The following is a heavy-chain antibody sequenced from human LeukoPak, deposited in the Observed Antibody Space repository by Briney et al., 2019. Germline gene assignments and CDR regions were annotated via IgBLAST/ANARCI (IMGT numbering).Heavy chain of an antibody. CDR3: TRHESGYCSSTSCLNWFDP. V-gene: IGHV3-73*01. D-gene: IGHD2-2*01. J-gene: IGHJ5*02. CDR1: GFTFSGSA. CDR2: IRSKANSYAT. Sequence: PGGSLRLSCAASGFTFSGSAMHWVRQASGEGLEWVGRIRSKANSYATAYAASVKGRFTISRDDSKNTAYLQMNSLKTEDTAVYYCTRHESGYCSSTSCLNWFDPWGQGTLVTVSS.